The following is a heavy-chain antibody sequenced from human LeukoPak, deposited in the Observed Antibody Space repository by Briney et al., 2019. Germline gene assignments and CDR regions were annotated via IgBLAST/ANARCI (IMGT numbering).Heavy chain of an antibody. J-gene: IGHJ6*02. CDR1: KFTFTTYA. D-gene: IGHD5-18*01. Sequence: GGSLRLSCAASKFTFTTYAMNWVRQAPGKGLEWVSTISGSGGSTYYADSVKGRFTISRDNSKNTLYLQMNSLRAEDTAVYYCARVQAARGMDVWGQGTTVTVSS. V-gene: IGHV3-23*01. CDR2: ISGSGGST. CDR3: ARVQAARGMDV.